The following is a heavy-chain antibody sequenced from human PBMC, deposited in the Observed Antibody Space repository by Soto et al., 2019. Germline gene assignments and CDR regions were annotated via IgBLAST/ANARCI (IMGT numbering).Heavy chain of an antibody. CDR2: IYSGGST. D-gene: IGHD2-15*01. J-gene: IGHJ6*03. V-gene: IGHV3-53*04. CDR1: GFTVSSNY. Sequence: GGSLRLSCAASGFTVSSNYMSWVRQAPGKGLEWVSVIYSGGSTYYADSVKGRLTISRHNSKNTLYLQMNSLRAEDTAVYYCARERGVGYCSGGSCYSTRYYYYYMDVWGKGTTVTVSS. CDR3: ARERGVGYCSGGSCYSTRYYYYYMDV.